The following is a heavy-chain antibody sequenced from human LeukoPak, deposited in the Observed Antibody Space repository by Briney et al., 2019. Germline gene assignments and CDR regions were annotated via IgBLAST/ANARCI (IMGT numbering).Heavy chain of an antibody. Sequence: GRSLRLSCAASGFTFDDYAMHWVRQAPGKGLEWVSGISWNSGSIGYADSVKGRFTISRDNAKNSLYLQMNSLRAEDTALYYCAKDEVVRGVTLYYFDYWGQGTLVTVSS. D-gene: IGHD3-10*01. CDR2: ISWNSGSI. J-gene: IGHJ4*02. V-gene: IGHV3-9*01. CDR1: GFTFDDYA. CDR3: AKDEVVRGVTLYYFDY.